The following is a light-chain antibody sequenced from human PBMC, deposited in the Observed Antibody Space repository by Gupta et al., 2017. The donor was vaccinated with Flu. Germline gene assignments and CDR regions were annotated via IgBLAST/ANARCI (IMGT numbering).Light chain of an antibody. V-gene: IGKV3-15*01. J-gene: IGKJ1*01. CDR1: QSVSSN. CDR3: QQDDNWPQT. CDR2: DAS. Sequence: PATLSVFPGERATLFCRASQSVSSNLAWYQQKPGQAPRLLIYDASTRATGIPASFSGSGSGTEFTLTISILHSEDFAVYYCQQDDNWPQTFGQGTKVEIK.